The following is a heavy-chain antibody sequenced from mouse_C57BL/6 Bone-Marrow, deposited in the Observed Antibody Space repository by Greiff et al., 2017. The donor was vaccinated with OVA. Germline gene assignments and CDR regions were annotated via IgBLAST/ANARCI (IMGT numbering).Heavy chain of an antibody. J-gene: IGHJ1*03. V-gene: IGHV1-69*01. D-gene: IGHD2-4*01. CDR2: IDPSDSYT. Sequence: VQLQQPGAELVMPGASVKLSCKASGYTFTSYWMHWVKQRPGQGLEWIGEIDPSDSYTNYNQKFKGKSTLTVDKSSSTAYMQLSSLTSEDSAVYYCARDDYDEGDWYFDVWGTGTTVTVSS. CDR3: ARDDYDEGDWYFDV. CDR1: GYTFTSYW.